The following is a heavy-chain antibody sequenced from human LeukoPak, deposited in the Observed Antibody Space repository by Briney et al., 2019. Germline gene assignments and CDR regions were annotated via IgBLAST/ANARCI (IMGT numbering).Heavy chain of an antibody. Sequence: GGSLRLSCAASGFTFSSYSMSWVRQAPGKGLDWVSSISSSSSYIYYADSVKGRFTISRDNAKNSLYLQMNSLRAEDTAVYYCAELGITMIGGVWGKGTTVTISS. V-gene: IGHV3-21*01. CDR2: ISSSSSYI. CDR1: GFTFSSYS. J-gene: IGHJ6*04. CDR3: AELGITMIGGV. D-gene: IGHD3-10*02.